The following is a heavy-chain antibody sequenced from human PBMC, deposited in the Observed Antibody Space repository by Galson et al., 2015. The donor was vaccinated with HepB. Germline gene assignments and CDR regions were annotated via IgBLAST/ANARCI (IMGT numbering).Heavy chain of an antibody. J-gene: IGHJ6*03. Sequence: SLRLSCAASGFTFSSYTMNWVRQAPGKGLEWVSFISGDSNYIYYADSVKGRFTVSRDNAKRSLYLHMNSLRAEDTAVYYCAKPGAGGPAAFHFYYLDVWGNGTTVTVSS. CDR1: GFTFSSYT. V-gene: IGHV3-21*01. D-gene: IGHD2-2*01. CDR2: ISGDSNYI. CDR3: AKPGAGGPAAFHFYYLDV.